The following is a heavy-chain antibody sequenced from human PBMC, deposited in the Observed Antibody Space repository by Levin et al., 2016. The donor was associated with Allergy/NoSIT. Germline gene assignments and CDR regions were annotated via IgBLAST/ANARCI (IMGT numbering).Heavy chain of an antibody. D-gene: IGHD2-2*02. V-gene: IGHV4-34*01. CDR1: GGSISGYY. J-gene: IGHJ3*02. CDR2: INHSGST. Sequence: SETLSLTCTVSGGSISGYYWSWIRQPPGKGLEWIGEINHSGSTNYNPSLKSRVTISVDTSKNQFSLRLNSVTAADTAVYYCARGAVYPAGTFDIWGQGTMVTVSS. CDR3: ARGAVYPAGTFDI.